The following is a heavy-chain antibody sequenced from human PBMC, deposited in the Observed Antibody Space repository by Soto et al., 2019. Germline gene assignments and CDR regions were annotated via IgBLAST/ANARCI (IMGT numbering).Heavy chain of an antibody. D-gene: IGHD2-15*01. CDR2: IFYSVST. CDR3: TICNCSGGSCYYFDY. J-gene: IGHJ4*02. CDR1: VGYIRSGGYV. Sequence: QVQLQASGPGLVKPAQTLTLTCIVSVGYIRSGGYVWSWFRHHPGKCLEWTGYIFYSVSTFYNTALLSRVSASVDTSKNQFSKKLTAVTAADTSVSYCTICNCSGGSCYYFDYWGQGTLVTVSS. V-gene: IGHV4-31*03.